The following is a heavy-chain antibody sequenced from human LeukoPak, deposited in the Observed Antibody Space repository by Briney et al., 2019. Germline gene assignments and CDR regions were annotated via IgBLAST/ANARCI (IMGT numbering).Heavy chain of an antibody. Sequence: ASVKVSCKASANTFTGYYMHWVRQAPGQGLEWMGWINPNRGGTNYAQQFHGRVTMTRDTSISTAYMQLSRLTSDDTAVYFCARLGSSDMWGQGTMVTVSS. D-gene: IGHD3-16*01. J-gene: IGHJ3*02. V-gene: IGHV1-2*02. CDR3: ARLGSSDM. CDR2: INPNRGGT. CDR1: ANTFTGYY.